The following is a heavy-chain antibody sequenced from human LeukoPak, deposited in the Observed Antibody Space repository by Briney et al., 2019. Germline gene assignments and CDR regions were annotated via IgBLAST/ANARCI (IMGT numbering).Heavy chain of an antibody. Sequence: SVKVSCKASGGTFSSYAISWVRQAPGQGLEWMGGIIPIFGTANYAQKFQGRVTITADESTSTAYMELSSLRSEDTAVYYCARARGFHYDILTGLSRWGQGTLVTVSS. D-gene: IGHD3-9*01. V-gene: IGHV1-69*01. CDR1: GGTFSSYA. CDR2: IIPIFGTA. J-gene: IGHJ4*02. CDR3: ARARGFHYDILTGLSR.